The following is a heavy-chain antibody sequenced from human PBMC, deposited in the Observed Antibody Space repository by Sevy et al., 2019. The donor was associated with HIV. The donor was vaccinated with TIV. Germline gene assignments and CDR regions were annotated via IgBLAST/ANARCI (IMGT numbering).Heavy chain of an antibody. V-gene: IGHV3-33*01. CDR2: ILYEGINK. D-gene: IGHD3-10*01. CDR1: GFSFDRYG. CDR3: ATGRDYGSGSYDY. J-gene: IGHJ4*02. Sequence: RGSLRLSCAASGFSFDRYGMHWVRQAPGKGLEWVAVILYEGINKDYGDSVRGRFTISRDNSKNTLYLQMNSLRVDDTAVYYCATGRDYGSGSYDYWGPGTLVTVSS.